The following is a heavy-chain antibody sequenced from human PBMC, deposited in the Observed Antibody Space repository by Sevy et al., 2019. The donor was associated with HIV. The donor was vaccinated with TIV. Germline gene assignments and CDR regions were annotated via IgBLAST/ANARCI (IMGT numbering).Heavy chain of an antibody. J-gene: IGHJ4*02. CDR3: ARGGYDYYDSSGYYPYYFDY. D-gene: IGHD3-22*01. CDR1: GFTFSSYW. CDR2: IKQDGSEK. Sequence: GGSLRLSCAASGFTFSSYWMSWVRQAPGKGLEWVANIKQDGSEKYYVDSVKGRFTISRDNAKKSLYLQMNSLRAEDTAAHYCARGGYDYYDSSGYYPYYFDYWGQGTLVSVSS. V-gene: IGHV3-7*01.